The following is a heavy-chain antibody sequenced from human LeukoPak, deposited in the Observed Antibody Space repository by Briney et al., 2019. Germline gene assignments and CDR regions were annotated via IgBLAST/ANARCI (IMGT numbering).Heavy chain of an antibody. Sequence: SETLSLTCTVSGGSISSYYWSWIRQPPGKGLEWIGYIYYSGSTNYNPSLKSRVTISVDKSKNQFSLKLSSVTAADTAVYYCARTAVGDYYYYYMDVWGKGTTVTVSS. CDR2: IYYSGST. V-gene: IGHV4-59*01. CDR3: ARTAVGDYYYYYMDV. D-gene: IGHD2-2*01. J-gene: IGHJ6*03. CDR1: GGSISSYY.